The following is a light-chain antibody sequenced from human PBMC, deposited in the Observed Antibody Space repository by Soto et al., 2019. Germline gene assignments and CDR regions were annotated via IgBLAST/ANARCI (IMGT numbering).Light chain of an antibody. CDR1: QSINSW. Sequence: DIQMTQSPSIMSASVGDRITITCRASQSINSWLAWYQQKPGKAPNLLIYAASTLETGFPSRFSGSASGTEFTLTISSLQPDDFATYYCQQYDTYPWTFGQGTNVEIK. CDR2: AAS. CDR3: QQYDTYPWT. J-gene: IGKJ1*01. V-gene: IGKV1-5*03.